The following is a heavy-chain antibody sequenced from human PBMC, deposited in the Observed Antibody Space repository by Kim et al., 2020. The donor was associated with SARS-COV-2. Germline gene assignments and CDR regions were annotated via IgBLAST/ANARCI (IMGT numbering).Heavy chain of an antibody. CDR2: IDSAGDT. D-gene: IGHD6-19*01. CDR3: VRGAVAGTYGMDF. Sequence: GGSLRLSCSASGFTFSSYDMHWVRQGIGKGLEWVSAIDSAGDTFYPSSVKGRFTISRENAKNSFYLQMNNLSVGDTAVYYCVRGAVAGTYGMDFWGQGTTVTVSS. V-gene: IGHV3-13*01. CDR1: GFTFSSYD. J-gene: IGHJ6*02.